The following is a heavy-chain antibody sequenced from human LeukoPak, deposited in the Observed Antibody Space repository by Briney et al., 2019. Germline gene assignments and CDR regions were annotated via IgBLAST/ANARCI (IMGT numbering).Heavy chain of an antibody. Sequence: GGSLRLSCAASGSTFSSYAMSWVRQAPGKGLEWVSAISGSGGSTYYADSVKGRFTISRDNSKNTLYLQTNSLRAEDTAVYYCEQLGHDAFDIWGQGTMVTVSS. CDR1: GSTFSSYA. V-gene: IGHV3-23*01. D-gene: IGHD7-27*01. CDR3: EQLGHDAFDI. J-gene: IGHJ3*02. CDR2: ISGSGGST.